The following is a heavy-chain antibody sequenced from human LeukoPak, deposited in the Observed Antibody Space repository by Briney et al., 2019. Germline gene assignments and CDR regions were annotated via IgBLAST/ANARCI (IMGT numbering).Heavy chain of an antibody. Sequence: ASVKVSCKASGHTFTSYYMHWVRQAPGQGLEWMGIINPSGGSTGYAQKFQGRVTMTRDTSTSTVYMELSSLRSEGTAVYYCARGQRFLEWLGDYWGQGTLVTVSS. CDR1: GHTFTSYY. CDR2: INPSGGST. D-gene: IGHD3-3*01. V-gene: IGHV1-46*01. J-gene: IGHJ4*02. CDR3: ARGQRFLEWLGDY.